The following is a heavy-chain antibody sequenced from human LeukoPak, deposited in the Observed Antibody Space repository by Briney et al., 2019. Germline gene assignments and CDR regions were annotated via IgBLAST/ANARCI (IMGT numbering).Heavy chain of an antibody. CDR3: AREISRTAARSHDY. V-gene: IGHV3-11*01. Sequence: PGGALRLSCAASGFTFSDYYMSWIRQAPGKGLEGVSYISICGSTLYFADSVKGRINIPRDTAKNSLYLQKNSLRAEDTAVYYCAREISRTAARSHDYWGQGTLVTVSS. CDR2: ISICGSTL. D-gene: IGHD6-6*01. J-gene: IGHJ4*02. CDR1: GFTFSDYY.